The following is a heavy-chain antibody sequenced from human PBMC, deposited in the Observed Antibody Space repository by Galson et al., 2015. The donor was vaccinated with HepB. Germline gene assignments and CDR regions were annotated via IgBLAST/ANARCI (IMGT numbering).Heavy chain of an antibody. V-gene: IGHV3-21*01. D-gene: IGHD5-12*01. Sequence: SLRLSCAASGFSFSIYSMNWVRQAPGKGLEWVSSISSSSSYINYADSVKGRFTISRDNAKNSLYLQMNSLRAEDTALYYCARERSSWYERDDYWGQGTLVPSPQ. CDR3: ARERSSWYERDDY. J-gene: IGHJ4*02. CDR1: GFSFSIYS. CDR2: ISSSSSYI.